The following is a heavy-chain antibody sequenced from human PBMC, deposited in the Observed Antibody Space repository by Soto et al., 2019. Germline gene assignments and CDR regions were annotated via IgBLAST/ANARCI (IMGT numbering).Heavy chain of an antibody. CDR3: ARGPILEDNYYMDV. CDR2: IYYSGST. Sequence: QSQTLSLTCTVSGGSISSGGYYWSWIRQHPGKGLEWIGYIYYSGSTYYNPSLKSRVTISVDTSKNQFSLKLSSVTAADTAVYYCARGPILEDNYYMDVWGKGTTVTVSS. CDR1: GGSISSGGYY. V-gene: IGHV4-31*03. J-gene: IGHJ6*03.